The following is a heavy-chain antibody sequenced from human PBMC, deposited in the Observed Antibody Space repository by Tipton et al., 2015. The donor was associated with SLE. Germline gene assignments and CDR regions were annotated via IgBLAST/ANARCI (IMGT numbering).Heavy chain of an antibody. CDR3: AVHSIRDPAFDI. CDR1: GDSISSSTYY. CDR2: MYFSGST. V-gene: IGHV4-39*07. J-gene: IGHJ3*02. D-gene: IGHD2-21*01. Sequence: TLSLTCTVSGDSISSSTYYWGWIRQPPGKGLEWIGNMYFSGSTYYSPSLKSRVTISVDTSMNHLSLKLNSVTAADTAVHFCAVHSIRDPAFDIWGQGTMVTVSS.